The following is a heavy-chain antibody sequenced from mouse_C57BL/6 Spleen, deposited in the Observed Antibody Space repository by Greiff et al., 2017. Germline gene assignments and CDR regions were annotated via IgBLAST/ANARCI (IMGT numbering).Heavy chain of an antibody. D-gene: IGHD2-4*01. CDR2: INYDGSST. Sequence: EVHLVESEGGLVQPGSSMKLSCTASGFTFSDYYMAWVRQVPEKGLEWVANINYDGSSTYYLDSLKSRFIISRDNAKNILYLQMSSLKSEDTATYYCARDPYDYDEWYFDVWGTGTTVTVSS. CDR3: ARDPYDYDEWYFDV. V-gene: IGHV5-16*01. J-gene: IGHJ1*03. CDR1: GFTFSDYY.